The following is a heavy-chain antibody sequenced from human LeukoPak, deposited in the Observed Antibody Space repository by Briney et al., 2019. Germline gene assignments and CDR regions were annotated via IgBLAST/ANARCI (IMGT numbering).Heavy chain of an antibody. CDR3: ARRVDTAMVEFDY. V-gene: IGHV3-23*01. CDR1: GFTFSSYE. J-gene: IGHJ4*02. CDR2: VTSSSHST. D-gene: IGHD5-18*01. Sequence: GGSLRPSCEASGFTFSSYEMSWVRQAPGKGLEWVSSVTSSSHSTYYADSVKGRFTISRDNSKNTLYLQMNSLRAEDTAVYYCARRVDTAMVEFDYWGQGTLVTVSS.